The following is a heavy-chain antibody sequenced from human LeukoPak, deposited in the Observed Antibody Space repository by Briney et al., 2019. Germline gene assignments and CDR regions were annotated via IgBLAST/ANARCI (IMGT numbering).Heavy chain of an antibody. CDR2: ISGSGRST. V-gene: IGHV3-23*01. J-gene: IGHJ4*02. CDR1: RFTFSNYV. D-gene: IGHD6-6*01. CDR3: ARGPNSNWSGLDF. Sequence: GGSLRLSCAASRFTFSNYVMSWVRQAPGGGLECVSAISGSGRSTYYADSVKGRFTISRDNSKNTLYLQMNSLRAEDTDVYYCARGPNSNWSGLDFWGQGTLLTVSS.